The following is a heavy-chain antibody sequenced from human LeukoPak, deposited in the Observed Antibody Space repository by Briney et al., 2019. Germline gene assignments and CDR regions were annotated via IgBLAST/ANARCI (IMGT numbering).Heavy chain of an antibody. CDR1: GFTFSSYA. V-gene: IGHV3-23*01. CDR3: AKEEYGGYLDY. J-gene: IGHJ4*02. Sequence: GGSLRLSCIASGFTFSSYAVSWVRLAPGKGLEWVSGISDRGGSTYYAESVKGRFTISRDNSKNTLYLQMNSLRAEGTAVYYCAKEEYGGYLDYWGQGTLVSVSS. CDR2: ISDRGGST. D-gene: IGHD4-23*01.